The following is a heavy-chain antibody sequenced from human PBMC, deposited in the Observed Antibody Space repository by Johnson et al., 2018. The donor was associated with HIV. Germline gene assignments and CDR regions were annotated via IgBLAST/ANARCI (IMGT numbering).Heavy chain of an antibody. Sequence: VQLVESGGGLVKPRGSLRLSCAASGFTFSNHWMHWVRQAPGKGLVWVSRINSDGSSRNYADSVKGRFTISRDNAKNSLYLQMNSLRAEDTALYYCARVSCSSTSCLGDGAFDIWGQGTMVTVSS. CDR2: INSDGSSR. V-gene: IGHV3-74*02. CDR1: GFTFSNHW. CDR3: ARVSCSSTSCLGDGAFDI. J-gene: IGHJ3*02. D-gene: IGHD2-2*01.